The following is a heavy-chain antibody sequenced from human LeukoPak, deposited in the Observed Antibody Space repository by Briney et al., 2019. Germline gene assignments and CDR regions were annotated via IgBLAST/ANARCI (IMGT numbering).Heavy chain of an antibody. V-gene: IGHV4-59*01. D-gene: IGHD3-22*01. CDR3: ARNPIVVFNDAFDI. CDR1: GGSLNTYS. CDR2: IYYSGST. J-gene: IGHJ3*02. Sequence: SETLSLTCTVSGGSLNTYSWSWIRQPPGKGLEWIGFIYYSGSTNYTPSLKGRVTISVDTSKNQFSLKLSSVTAADTAVYYCARNPIVVFNDAFDIWGQGTMVTVSS.